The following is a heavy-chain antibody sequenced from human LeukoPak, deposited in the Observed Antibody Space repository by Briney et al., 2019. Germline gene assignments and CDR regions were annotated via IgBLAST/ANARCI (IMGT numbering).Heavy chain of an antibody. Sequence: SETLSLTCAVYGGSFSGYSWSWIRQPPGKGLECIGEINHSGSTNYNPSLKSRVTISIDTSKNQFSLKLSSVTAADTAVYYCASPYCTNGVCYGYFDYWGQGTLVTVSS. J-gene: IGHJ4*02. CDR1: GGSFSGYS. D-gene: IGHD2-8*01. CDR2: INHSGST. CDR3: ASPYCTNGVCYGYFDY. V-gene: IGHV4-34*01.